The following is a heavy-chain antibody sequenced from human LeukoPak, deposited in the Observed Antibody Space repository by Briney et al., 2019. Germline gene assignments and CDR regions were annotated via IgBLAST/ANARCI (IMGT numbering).Heavy chain of an antibody. CDR3: AKETILATIHRGFDY. CDR1: GFTSSTYG. V-gene: IGHV3-30*18. CDR2: IAYDGGND. D-gene: IGHD5-12*01. J-gene: IGHJ4*02. Sequence: PGGSLRLSCAASGFTSSTYGMHWVRQAPGQEPEWVAVIAYDGGNDYYADSVKGRFTISRDNSKSTLFLQMNSLRIEDTAVYYCAKETILATIHRGFDYWGQGALVTVTS.